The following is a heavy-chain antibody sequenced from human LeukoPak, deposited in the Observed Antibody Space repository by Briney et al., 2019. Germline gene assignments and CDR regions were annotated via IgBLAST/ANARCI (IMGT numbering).Heavy chain of an antibody. CDR1: GFTFSSYS. Sequence: GGSLRLSCAASGFTFSSYSMNWVRQAPGKGLEWVSYISSSSSTIYYADSAKGRFTISRDNAKNSLYLQMNSLRAEDTAVYYCARGAWRGYDFWSGQIDYWGQGTLVTVSS. J-gene: IGHJ4*02. CDR3: ARGAWRGYDFWSGQIDY. CDR2: ISSSSSTI. V-gene: IGHV3-48*01. D-gene: IGHD3-3*01.